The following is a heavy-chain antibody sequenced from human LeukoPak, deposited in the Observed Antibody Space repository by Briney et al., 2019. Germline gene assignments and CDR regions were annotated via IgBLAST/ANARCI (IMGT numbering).Heavy chain of an antibody. CDR2: ISAYNGNT. J-gene: IGHJ4*02. D-gene: IGHD3-10*01. CDR1: GYTFTSYG. CDR3: ARSLSPYYGSGSLFDY. V-gene: IGHV1-18*01. Sequence: ASVKVSCKASGYTFTSYGISWVRQVPGQGLEWMGWISAYNGNTNYAQKLQGRVAMTTDTSTSTAYMELRSLRSDDTAVYYCARSLSPYYGSGSLFDYWGQGTLVTVSS.